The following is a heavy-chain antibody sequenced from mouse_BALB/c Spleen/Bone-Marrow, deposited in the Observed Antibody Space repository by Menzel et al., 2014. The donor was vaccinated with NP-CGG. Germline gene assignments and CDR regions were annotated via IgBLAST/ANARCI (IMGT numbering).Heavy chain of an antibody. Sequence: VQVVESGPGLVAPSQSLSIPCTVSGFSLTSYGVHWVRQPPGKGLEWLGVIWAGGSTNYNSALMSRLSISKDNSKSQVFLKMNSLQTDDTAMYYCARDPVYDNYDAMDYWGQGTSVTVSS. D-gene: IGHD2-3*01. CDR1: GFSLTSYG. CDR2: IWAGGST. J-gene: IGHJ4*01. CDR3: ARDPVYDNYDAMDY. V-gene: IGHV2-9*02.